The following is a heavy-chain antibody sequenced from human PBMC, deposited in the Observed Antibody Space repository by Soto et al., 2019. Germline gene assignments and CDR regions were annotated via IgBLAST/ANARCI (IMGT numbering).Heavy chain of an antibody. CDR3: ARGDSAAAGTRYYYGMDG. Sequence: SVKVSCKASGGTFSSYAISWVRQAPGQGLEWMGGIIPIFGTANYAQKFQGRVTITADESTSTAYMELSSLRSEDTAVYYCARGDSAAAGTRYYYGMDGWGQATTVTVSS. J-gene: IGHJ6*02. D-gene: IGHD6-13*01. CDR1: GGTFSSYA. V-gene: IGHV1-69*13. CDR2: IIPIFGTA.